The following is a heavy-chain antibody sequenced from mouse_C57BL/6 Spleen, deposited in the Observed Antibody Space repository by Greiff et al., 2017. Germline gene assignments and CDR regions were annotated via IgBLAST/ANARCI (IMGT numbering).Heavy chain of an antibody. CDR1: GYTFTSYW. J-gene: IGHJ4*01. V-gene: IGHV1-64*01. Sequence: QVQLQQPGAELVKPGASVKLSCKASGYTFTSYWMHWVKQRPGQGLEWIGMIHPNSGSTNYNENFKSKATLTVDKSSRTASMQLSSLTSEDSAVYYCARSGTRDYTAMDYWGQGTSVTVSS. CDR2: IHPNSGST. CDR3: ARSGTRDYTAMDY. D-gene: IGHD2-12*01.